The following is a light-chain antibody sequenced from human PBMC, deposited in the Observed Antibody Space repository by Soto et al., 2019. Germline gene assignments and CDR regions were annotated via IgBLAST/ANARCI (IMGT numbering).Light chain of an antibody. CDR1: SSNIGAGYG. J-gene: IGLJ2*01. V-gene: IGLV1-40*01. CDR2: NYV. CDR3: QSYDSHLSGSL. Sequence: QSVLTQPPSVSGAPGQRVTISCAGTSSNIGAGYGVHWYQQLPGRAPKLLIHNYVNRPSGVPDRFSGSKSGTSASLAITGLQGDDEGDYYCQSYDSHLSGSLFGGWTKLTVL.